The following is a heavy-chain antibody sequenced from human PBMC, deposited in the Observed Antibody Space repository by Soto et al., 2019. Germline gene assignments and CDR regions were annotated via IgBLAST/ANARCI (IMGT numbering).Heavy chain of an antibody. V-gene: IGHV4-31*03. D-gene: IGHD6-6*01. CDR2: IYYSGST. Sequence: SETLSLTCTVSGGSISSGGYYWSWIRQHPGKGLEWIGYIYYSGSTYYNPSLKSRVTISVDTSKNQFSLKLSSVTAADTAVYYCARAEYSSSFTTFYYYYYMDVWGKGTTVTVSS. CDR3: ARAEYSSSFTTFYYYYYMDV. CDR1: GGSISSGGYY. J-gene: IGHJ6*03.